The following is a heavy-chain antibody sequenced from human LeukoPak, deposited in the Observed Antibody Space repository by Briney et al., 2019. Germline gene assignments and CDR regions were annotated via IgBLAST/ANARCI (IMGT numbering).Heavy chain of an antibody. D-gene: IGHD3-10*01. Sequence: ASVKVSCKASGYTCTGYYMHWVRQAPGQGLEWMGWINPNSGGTNYAQKFQGWVTMTRDTSISTAYMELSRLRSDDTAVYYCARELLWFGELLGAFDIWGQGTMVTVSS. CDR3: ARELLWFGELLGAFDI. V-gene: IGHV1-2*04. CDR2: INPNSGGT. J-gene: IGHJ3*02. CDR1: GYTCTGYY.